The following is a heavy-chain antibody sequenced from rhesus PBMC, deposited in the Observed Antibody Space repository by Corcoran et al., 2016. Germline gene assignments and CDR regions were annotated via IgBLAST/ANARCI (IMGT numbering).Heavy chain of an antibody. D-gene: IGHD3-16*01. CDR3: ARVLNSLDV. V-gene: IGHV4S2*01. Sequence: QVQLQESGPGVVKPSETLPLTCAVSGASISSNYWSWIRQAPGKGLEWIGRIYGSGGSTDYNPSLKSRVTISIDTSKNQFSLKLSSVTAADTAVYYCARVLNSLDVWGRGVLVTVSS. J-gene: IGHJ5-2*02. CDR1: GASISSNY. CDR2: IYGSGGST.